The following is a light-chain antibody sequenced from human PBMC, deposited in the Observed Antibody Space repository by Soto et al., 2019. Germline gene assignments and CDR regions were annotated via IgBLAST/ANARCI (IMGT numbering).Light chain of an antibody. J-gene: IGKJ2*01. V-gene: IGKV1-5*01. CDR3: QQYNSLGT. CDR1: QSISSW. CDR2: DAS. Sequence: DIQMTQSPSTLSASVGDRVTITCRASQSISSWLAWYQQKPGKAPKLLIYDASSLESGVPSRFSGSGSGTEFTLTIRSLQPYDFATYYCQQYNSLGTFGQGTKLEIK.